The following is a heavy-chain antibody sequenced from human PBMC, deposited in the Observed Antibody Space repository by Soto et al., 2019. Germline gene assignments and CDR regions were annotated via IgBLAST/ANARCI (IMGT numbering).Heavy chain of an antibody. CDR2: ISYDGSNK. CDR3: AKIPGSYTYYYYGMDV. Sequence: QVQLVESGGGVVQPARSLRLSCAASGFTFSSYGMHWVRQAPGKRLEWVAVISYDGSNKYYADSVKSRFTISRDNSKNTLYLQMNSLRAEDTAVYYCAKIPGSYTYYYYGMDVWGQGTTVTVSS. J-gene: IGHJ6*02. V-gene: IGHV3-30*18. CDR1: GFTFSSYG. D-gene: IGHD1-26*01.